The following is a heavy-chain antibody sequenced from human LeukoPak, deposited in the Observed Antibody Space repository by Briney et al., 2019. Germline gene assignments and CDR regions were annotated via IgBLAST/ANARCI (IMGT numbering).Heavy chain of an antibody. D-gene: IGHD3-22*01. CDR3: ARDGYYDSSGYYPFDY. J-gene: IGHJ4*02. CDR1: GGTFSSYA. CDR2: IIPILGIA. V-gene: IGHV1-69*04. Sequence: ASVKVSCKASGGTFSSYAISWVRQAPGQGLEWMGRIIPILGIANYAQKFQGRVTITADKSTSTAYMEMSRLRSEDTAVYYCARDGYYDSSGYYPFDYWGQGTLVTVSS.